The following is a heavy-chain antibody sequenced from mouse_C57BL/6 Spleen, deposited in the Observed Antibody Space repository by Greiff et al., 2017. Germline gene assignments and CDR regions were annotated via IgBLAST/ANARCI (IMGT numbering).Heavy chain of an antibody. Sequence: EVQLQQSGPELVKPGASVKISCKASGYTFTDYYMNWVKQSHGKSLEWIGDINPNNGGTSYNQKFKGKATLTVDKSSSTAYMELRSLTSEDSAVYYCARGTGTYHLDYWGQGTTLTVSS. CDR1: GYTFTDYY. D-gene: IGHD4-1*01. CDR3: ARGTGTYHLDY. V-gene: IGHV1-26*01. CDR2: INPNNGGT. J-gene: IGHJ2*01.